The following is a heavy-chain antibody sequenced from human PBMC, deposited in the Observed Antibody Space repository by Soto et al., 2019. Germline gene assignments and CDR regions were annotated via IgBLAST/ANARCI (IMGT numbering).Heavy chain of an antibody. V-gene: IGHV4-4*02. CDR3: ARSPPSSYYGGSGTFDY. CDR2: AYHSGST. D-gene: IGHD3-10*01. Sequence: QLQLQESGPGLVRPSGTLSLTCAVSGGFTSTNNWWRWVRQPPGKGLEWIGDAYHSGSTEYNPSLKSRVSISVDKSTNKISLKLTSATAADTAVYYCARSPPSSYYGGSGTFDYWGQGTLVTVSS. CDR1: GGFTSTNNW. J-gene: IGHJ4*02.